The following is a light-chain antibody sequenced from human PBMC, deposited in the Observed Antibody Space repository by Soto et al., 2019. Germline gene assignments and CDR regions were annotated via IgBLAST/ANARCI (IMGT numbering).Light chain of an antibody. V-gene: IGLV2-14*01. CDR1: NSYVGFSNF. J-gene: IGLJ1*01. CDR2: DVN. Sequence: SVLTQPASLFGSPGQSITLSRPWTNSYVGFSNFVSWYQQHPGKAPKLMISDVNNRPSGVSNRFSGSKSGNTASLTISGLQAEDEADYYCSSFTSSNTDVLGPGTKVTVL. CDR3: SSFTSSNTDV.